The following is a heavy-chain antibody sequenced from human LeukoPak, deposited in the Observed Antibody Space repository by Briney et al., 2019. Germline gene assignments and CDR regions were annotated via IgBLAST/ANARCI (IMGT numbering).Heavy chain of an antibody. Sequence: GGSLRLSCAASGFTFSNTWMSWVRQAPWKGLEWVGRIRSKTDGGTTEYAAPVKGRFTISRDDSKNTLYLQMISLKTEDTAVYYCTTAGFRFVAWSWGRGTLVTVSS. CDR1: GFTFSNTW. J-gene: IGHJ5*02. CDR2: IRSKTDGGTT. CDR3: TTAGFRFVAWS. D-gene: IGHD3-3*01. V-gene: IGHV3-15*01.